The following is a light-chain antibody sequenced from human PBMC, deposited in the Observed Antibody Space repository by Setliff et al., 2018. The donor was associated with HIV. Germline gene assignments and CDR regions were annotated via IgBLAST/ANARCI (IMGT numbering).Light chain of an antibody. J-gene: IGLJ1*01. V-gene: IGLV2-14*03. CDR1: SRDIGYFNY. CDR2: DVN. Sequence: QSALAQPASVSGSPGQSITISCTGSSRDIGYFNYVSWNQQHPNKAPKLIIYDVNRRPSGVSDRFSGSKSGNTASLSISGLQAEDEADYYCSSYTTSSILDFGTGTKV. CDR3: SSYTTSSILD.